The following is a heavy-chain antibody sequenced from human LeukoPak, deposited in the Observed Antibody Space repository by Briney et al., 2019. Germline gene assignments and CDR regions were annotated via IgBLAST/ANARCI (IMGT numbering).Heavy chain of an antibody. D-gene: IGHD4-17*01. Sequence: SQTLSLTCAVSGGSISSGGYSWSWIRQPPGKGLEWIGYIYYSGSTYYNPSLKSRVTISVDTSKNQFSLKLSSVTAADTAVYYCARSQPMTTVTVPHLDYWGQGTLVTVSS. CDR1: GGSISSGGYS. CDR2: IYYSGST. V-gene: IGHV4-30-4*07. J-gene: IGHJ4*02. CDR3: ARSQPMTTVTVPHLDY.